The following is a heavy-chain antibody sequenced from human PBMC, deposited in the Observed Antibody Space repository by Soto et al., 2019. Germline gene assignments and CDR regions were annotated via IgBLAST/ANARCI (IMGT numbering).Heavy chain of an antibody. CDR3: ARGELVGWPSREGNWFDP. Sequence: GASVKVSCKASGYTFTSYGISWVRQAPGQGLEWMGWISAYNGNTNYAQKLQGRVTMTTDTSTSTAYMELRSLRSDDTAVYYFARGELVGWPSREGNWFDPWGQGTLVTVSS. CDR1: GYTFTSYG. J-gene: IGHJ5*02. D-gene: IGHD1-26*01. V-gene: IGHV1-18*01. CDR2: ISAYNGNT.